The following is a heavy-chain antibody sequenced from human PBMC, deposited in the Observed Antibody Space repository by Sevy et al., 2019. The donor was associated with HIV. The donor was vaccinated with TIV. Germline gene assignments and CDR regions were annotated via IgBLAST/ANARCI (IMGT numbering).Heavy chain of an antibody. V-gene: IGHV3-23*01. CDR1: GFTFSNYV. Sequence: GGSLLSCTASGFTFSNYVMAWVRQAAGTGLQWISSVTRSNTYYIDSVRGRFTISRDNSKNTLYLQMNSLSADDTAIYYCARELNLGQIVTIEYWGRGSLVTVSS. CDR2: VTRSNT. J-gene: IGHJ4*02. D-gene: IGHD3-16*02. CDR3: ARELNLGQIVTIEY.